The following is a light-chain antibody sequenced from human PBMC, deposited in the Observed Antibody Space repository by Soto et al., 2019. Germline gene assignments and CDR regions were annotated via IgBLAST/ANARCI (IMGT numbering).Light chain of an antibody. CDR1: QSITTY. CDR3: QQSYSAPIT. CDR2: SAS. J-gene: IGKJ2*01. Sequence: DIQMTQSPSSFSASVGDRVPITGRAIQSITTYLNWYQQRPGKAPKLLMYSASSLQSGVPSRFSGSGSGTDFSLTVVSLQPEDFATYYCQQSYSAPITFGQGTKLEIK. V-gene: IGKV1-39*01.